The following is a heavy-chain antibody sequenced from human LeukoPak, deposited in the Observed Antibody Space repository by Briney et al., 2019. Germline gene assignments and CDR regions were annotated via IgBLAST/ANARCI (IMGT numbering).Heavy chain of an antibody. V-gene: IGHV3-66*01. CDR1: GFTVSSNY. CDR3: VKGSIGDILTYYYLNY. Sequence: GGSLRLSCAASGFTVSSNYMSWVRQAPGKGLEWVSVIYSGGSTYYADSVKGRFTISRDNSKNTLYLQMNSLRAEDTAVYYCVKGSIGDILTYYYLNYWGQGTLVTVSS. CDR2: IYSGGST. J-gene: IGHJ4*02. D-gene: IGHD3-9*01.